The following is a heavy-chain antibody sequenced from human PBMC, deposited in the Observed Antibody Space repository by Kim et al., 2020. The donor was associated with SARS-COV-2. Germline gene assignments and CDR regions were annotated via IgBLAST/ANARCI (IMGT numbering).Heavy chain of an antibody. CDR2: VSGGGGST. D-gene: IGHD6-6*01. V-gene: IGHV3-23*01. CDR1: GFTFSSYA. Sequence: GGSLRLSCAASGFTFSSYAMNWVRQAPGKGLEWVSGVSGGGGSTYYADSVRGRFTTSRDNSKNTLFLQMNSPRVEDTAVYYCARGGTYSSSSLYYWGQGT. CDR3: ARGGTYSSSSLYY. J-gene: IGHJ4*02.